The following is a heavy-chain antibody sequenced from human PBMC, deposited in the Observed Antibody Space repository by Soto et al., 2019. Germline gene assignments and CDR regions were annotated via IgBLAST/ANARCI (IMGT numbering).Heavy chain of an antibody. CDR3: VRDRGWYGLDV. Sequence: PGGSLRLSCAASGFTVSSNYMTWVRQAPGKGLEWVSFIYSGGDTYYADSVKGRFTISRDYSKNTLYLQLNSLRAEDTAVYYCVRDRGWYGLDVWGQGTTVTVSS. V-gene: IGHV3-66*01. CDR1: GFTVSSNY. D-gene: IGHD3-10*01. CDR2: IYSGGDT. J-gene: IGHJ6*02.